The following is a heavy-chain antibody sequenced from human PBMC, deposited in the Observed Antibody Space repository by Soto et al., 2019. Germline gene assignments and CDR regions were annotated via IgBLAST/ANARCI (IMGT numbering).Heavy chain of an antibody. Sequence: SETLSLTCSVSGGSVNNKTYYWGWIRQPPGKRLEWIGYVYYSGTTNYNPNLKSRVTISIDMSKNQFYLRLSSVTAAATTPYYCASTTAGTNTLQSRYFFDFWGQGTLVTVSS. CDR1: GGSVNNKTYY. J-gene: IGHJ4*02. CDR2: VYYSGTT. CDR3: ASTTAGTNTLQSRYFFDF. V-gene: IGHV4-61*01. D-gene: IGHD3-9*01.